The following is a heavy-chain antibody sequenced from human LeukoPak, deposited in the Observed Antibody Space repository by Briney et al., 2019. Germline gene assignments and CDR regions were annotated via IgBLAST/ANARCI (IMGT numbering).Heavy chain of an antibody. CDR1: GFTFSSYA. D-gene: IGHD6-13*01. CDR2: ISGSGGST. V-gene: IGHV3-23*01. CDR3: AKVVGIAAAGTPYYYYYCMDV. J-gene: IGHJ6*04. Sequence: GGSLRLSCAASGFTFSSYAMSWVRQAPGKGLEWVSAISGSGGSTYYADSVKGRFTISRDNSKNTLYLQMNSLRAEDTAVYYCAKVVGIAAAGTPYYYYYCMDVWGKGTTVTVSS.